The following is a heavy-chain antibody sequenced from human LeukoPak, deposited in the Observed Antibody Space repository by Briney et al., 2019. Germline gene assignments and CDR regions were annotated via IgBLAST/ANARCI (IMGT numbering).Heavy chain of an antibody. CDR3: ARSHGLY. J-gene: IGHJ4*02. V-gene: IGHV4-59*01. CDR1: ADSFSGYL. CDR2: VSDSGST. Sequence: SETLSLTCTVSADSFSGYLWAWIRQPPGKGLEWIGYVSDSGSTNYNPSLKSRPSISLDTPKNQFSLKLRSVTAADTAVYYCARSHGLYWGQGTLVTVSS.